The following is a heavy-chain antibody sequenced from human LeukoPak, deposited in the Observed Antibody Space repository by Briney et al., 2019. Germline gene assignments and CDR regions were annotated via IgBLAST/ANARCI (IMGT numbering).Heavy chain of an antibody. J-gene: IGHJ5*02. CDR3: TADPYYDASGPPRWFDP. CDR2: IVVGSDNT. CDR1: GFTFTSSA. D-gene: IGHD3-22*01. V-gene: IGHV1-58*02. Sequence: SVKVSCKASGFTFTSSAMQWVRQARGQRLEWIGWIVVGSDNTNYAQKFQERVTITRDMSTSTAYMELSSPRSDDTAVYYCTADPYYDASGPPRWFDPWDQGTLVTVSS.